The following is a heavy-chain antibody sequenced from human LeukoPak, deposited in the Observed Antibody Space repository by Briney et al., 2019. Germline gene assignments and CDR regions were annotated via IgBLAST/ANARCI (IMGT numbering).Heavy chain of an antibody. CDR2: IPFDGNDK. CDR3: AKGSGFSLDY. Sequence: RSGGSLRLSCAASGFTFSSYSMNWVRQAPGKGLEWVAFIPFDGNDKSNADSVRGRFTLSRGNSKNTLYLQMNSLRIDDTAVFYCAKGSGFSLDYWGQGTLVTVSS. V-gene: IGHV3-30*02. J-gene: IGHJ4*02. D-gene: IGHD6-19*01. CDR1: GFTFSSYS.